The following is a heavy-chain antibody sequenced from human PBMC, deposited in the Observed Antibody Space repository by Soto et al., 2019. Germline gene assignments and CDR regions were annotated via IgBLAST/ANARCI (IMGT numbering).Heavy chain of an antibody. V-gene: IGHV3-48*03. J-gene: IGHJ4*02. CDR1: GFTFSSYE. D-gene: IGHD2-15*01. CDR2: ISSSGSTI. CDR3: ASGVAATQNY. Sequence: GGSLRLSCAASGFTFSSYEMNWVRQAPGKGLEWVSYISSSGSTIYYADSVKGRFTISRDNAKNSLYLQMNSLRAEDTAGYYCASGVAATQNYWGQGTLVTVSS.